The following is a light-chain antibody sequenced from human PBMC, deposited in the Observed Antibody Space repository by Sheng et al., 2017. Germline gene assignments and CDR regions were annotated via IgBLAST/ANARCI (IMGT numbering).Light chain of an antibody. Sequence: DIQMTQSPSSLSASVGDRVTITCQASQDISNYLNWYQQKPGKAPKLLIYDASNLETGVPSRFSGSGSGTDFTFTISSLQPEDIATYYCLQYSDDWSFGQGTKVENK. J-gene: IGKJ1*01. V-gene: IGKV1-33*01. CDR3: LQYSDDWS. CDR2: DAS. CDR1: QDISNY.